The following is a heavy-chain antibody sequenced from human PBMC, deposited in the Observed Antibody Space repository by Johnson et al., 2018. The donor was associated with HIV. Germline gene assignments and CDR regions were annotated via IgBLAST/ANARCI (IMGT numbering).Heavy chain of an antibody. D-gene: IGHD3-10*01. V-gene: IGHV3-20*04. CDR1: VFTFDDYG. CDR3: ARRGITSVADAFDI. J-gene: IGHJ3*02. CDR2: IDWSGGRT. Sequence: EMQLVESGGGVARPGGSLRLSCAASVFTFDDYGMSWVRQAPGKGLEWVSGIDWSGGRTGYADSVQGRFTISRDNAKKLLYLQMYSLRAEDTAFYYCARRGITSVADAFDIWGQGTLVTVSS.